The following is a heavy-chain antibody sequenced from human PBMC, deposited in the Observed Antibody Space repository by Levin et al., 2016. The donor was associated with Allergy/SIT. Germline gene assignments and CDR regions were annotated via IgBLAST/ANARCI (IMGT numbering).Heavy chain of an antibody. CDR3: AKDRWVNGGPSSFDY. CDR2: ISSGGDTT. J-gene: IGHJ4*02. D-gene: IGHD2-8*01. CDR1: GFSFTSYA. V-gene: IGHV3-23*01. Sequence: GESLKISCAASGFSFTSYAMAWVRQAPGKGLEWVSAISSGGDTTYYADSVKGRFTISRDNSKITLYLQMSSLRAEDTAVYYCAKDRWVNGGPSSFDYWGQGTLVAVSS.